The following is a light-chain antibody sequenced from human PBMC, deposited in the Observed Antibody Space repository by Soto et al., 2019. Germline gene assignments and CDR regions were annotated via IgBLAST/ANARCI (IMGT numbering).Light chain of an antibody. J-gene: IGLJ1*01. V-gene: IGLV1-40*01. CDR1: SSNIGAGYD. Sequence: QSVLTQPPSVSGAPGQRVSISCTGSSSNIGAGYDVHWSQQLPGTAPKLPIYGNSNRPSGVPDRFSGSKSGTSASLAITGLQAEDEADYYCQSYDSSLSGSRVFGTGTKVTVL. CDR3: QSYDSSLSGSRV. CDR2: GNS.